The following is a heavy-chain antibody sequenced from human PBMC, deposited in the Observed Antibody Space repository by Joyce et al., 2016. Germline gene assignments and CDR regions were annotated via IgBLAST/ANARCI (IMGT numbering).Heavy chain of an antibody. J-gene: IGHJ4*02. V-gene: IGHV3-30*03. CDR2: ISYDGSKE. CDR3: ATTLVVVTTPPFDY. CDR1: GFTFSSYG. D-gene: IGHD2-15*01. Sequence: QVQLVESGGGVVQPGTSLRLSCVASGFTFSSYGMHWVRQAPGKGLEWVAVISYDGSKEYDTNSVKGRFTISRDNSKNTLYLEMNSLRVEDTAVYYCATTLVVVTTPPFDYWGQGNLVTVSS.